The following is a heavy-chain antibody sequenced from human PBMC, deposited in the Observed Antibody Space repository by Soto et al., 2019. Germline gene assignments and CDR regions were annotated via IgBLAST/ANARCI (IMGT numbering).Heavy chain of an antibody. Sequence: PGESLKISWRTSGGNCVCYLVGWVRQMPGKGLEWLGIIFPGDSDTKYSPSFQGQVIISADKPIRTSYLQWSSLKASDTAIYYCARQSGMDVWGQGTTVTVS. V-gene: IGHV5-51*01. D-gene: IGHD5-12*01. CDR1: GGNCVCYL. CDR3: ARQSGMDV. J-gene: IGHJ6*02. CDR2: IFPGDSDT.